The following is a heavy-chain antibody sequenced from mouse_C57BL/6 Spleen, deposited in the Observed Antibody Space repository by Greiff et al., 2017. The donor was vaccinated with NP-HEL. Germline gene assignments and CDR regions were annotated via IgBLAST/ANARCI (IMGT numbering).Heavy chain of an antibody. D-gene: IGHD1-1*01. CDR1: GFSLTSYG. V-gene: IGHV2-2*01. CDR3: ARKQAYGSSWGFAY. J-gene: IGHJ3*01. Sequence: VQLQESGPGLVQPSQSLSITCPVSGFSLTSYGVHWVRQSPGKGLEWLGVIWSGGSTDYNAAFISRLSISKDNSKSQVFFKMNSLQADDTAIYYCARKQAYGSSWGFAYWGQGTLVTVSA. CDR2: IWSGGST.